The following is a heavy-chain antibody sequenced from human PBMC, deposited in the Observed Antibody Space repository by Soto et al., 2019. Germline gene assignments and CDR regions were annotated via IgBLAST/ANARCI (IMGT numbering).Heavy chain of an antibody. J-gene: IGHJ4*02. CDR2: ISSSSSTV. Sequence: GGSLRLSCAASGFTFNTYSMNWVRQAPGRGLEWVSYISSSSSTVYYADSVKGRFTISRDNAKNSLYLQMNSLRAEDTAVYYCARTRAAAGTYWGQGTLVTVSS. V-gene: IGHV3-48*01. CDR3: ARTRAAAGTY. D-gene: IGHD6-13*01. CDR1: GFTFNTYS.